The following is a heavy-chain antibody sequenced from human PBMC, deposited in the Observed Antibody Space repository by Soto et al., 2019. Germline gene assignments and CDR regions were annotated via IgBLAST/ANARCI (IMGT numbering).Heavy chain of an antibody. J-gene: IGHJ4*02. CDR1: GASISSYY. Sequence: QLQLQESGPGLVKPSETLSLTCTVSGASISSYYWSWIRQPPGKGLEWIGYIYYSGSTRYNPSLKSRVTISVDTSKNQGSLNLNSMTAEDTAVYSCARVVPDGYSDYWGQGTLVPVSS. CDR2: IYYSGST. D-gene: IGHD5-12*01. V-gene: IGHV4-59*01. CDR3: ARVVPDGYSDY.